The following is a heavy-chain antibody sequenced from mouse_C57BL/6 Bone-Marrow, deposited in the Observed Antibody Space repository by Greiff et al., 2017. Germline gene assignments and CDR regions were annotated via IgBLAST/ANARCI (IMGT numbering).Heavy chain of an antibody. CDR3: TGVAY. CDR2: IDPENGDN. CDR1: GFNIKDDY. J-gene: IGHJ3*01. V-gene: IGHV14-4*01. Sequence: EVQLQQSGAELVRPGASVKLSCTASGFNIKDDYMHWVKQRPEQGLEWIGWIDPENGDNDYASKFQGKATITVDTSSNTAYLQLSSLTSEDTAVYYCTGVAYWGQGTLVTVSA.